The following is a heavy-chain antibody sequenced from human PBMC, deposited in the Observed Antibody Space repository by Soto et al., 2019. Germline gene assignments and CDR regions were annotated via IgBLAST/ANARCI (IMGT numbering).Heavy chain of an antibody. CDR1: GGSISSGGYY. CDR3: ARARRLSPSNFDY. J-gene: IGHJ4*02. Sequence: TLSLTCTVSGGSISSGGYYWSWIRQHPGKGLEWIGYIYYSGSTYYNPSLKSRVTISVDTSKNQFSLKLSSVTAADTAVYYCARARRLSPSNFDYWGQGTLVTVSS. D-gene: IGHD5-12*01. CDR2: IYYSGST. V-gene: IGHV4-31*03.